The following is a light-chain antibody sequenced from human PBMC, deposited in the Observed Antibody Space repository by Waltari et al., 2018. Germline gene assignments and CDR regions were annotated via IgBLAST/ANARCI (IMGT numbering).Light chain of an antibody. V-gene: IGLV2-11*01. J-gene: IGLJ3*02. Sequence: QSALTQPRPVSGSPGQSVTISCTGTRSDVGGYNYVSWYQHHPGKAPKLIIYDVTKRPSGVPDRFSASKSYNTASLTISGLQAEDEADYYCCSYAGSITFWVFGGGTKLTVL. CDR3: CSYAGSITFWV. CDR2: DVT. CDR1: RSDVGGYNY.